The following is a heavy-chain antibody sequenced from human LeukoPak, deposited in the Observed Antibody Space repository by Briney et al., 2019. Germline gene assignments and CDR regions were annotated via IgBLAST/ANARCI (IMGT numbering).Heavy chain of an antibody. CDR2: INTNTGNP. V-gene: IGHV7-4-1*02. J-gene: IGHJ4*02. CDR3: ASYYYDILTGYYTPDY. D-gene: IGHD3-9*01. Sequence: ASVKVSCKASGYTFTSYGISWVRQAPGQGLEWMGWINTNTGNPTYAQGFTGRFVFSLDTSVTTAYLQISSLKAEDTAVYYCASYYYDILTGYYTPDYWGQGTLVTVSS. CDR1: GYTFTSYG.